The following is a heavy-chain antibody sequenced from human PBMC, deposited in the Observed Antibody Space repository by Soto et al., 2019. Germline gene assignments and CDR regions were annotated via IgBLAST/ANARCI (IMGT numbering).Heavy chain of an antibody. Sequence: QVQLVASGGGVVQPGRSLRLSCAASGFTFSSYGMHWVRQAPGKGLEWVAVISYDGSNKYYADSVKGRFTISRDNSKNTLYLQMNSLRAEDTAVYYCAKDRGDYGDYYYYGMDVWGQGTTVTFSS. V-gene: IGHV3-30*18. CDR1: GFTFSSYG. J-gene: IGHJ6*02. CDR3: AKDRGDYGDYYYYGMDV. CDR2: ISYDGSNK. D-gene: IGHD4-17*01.